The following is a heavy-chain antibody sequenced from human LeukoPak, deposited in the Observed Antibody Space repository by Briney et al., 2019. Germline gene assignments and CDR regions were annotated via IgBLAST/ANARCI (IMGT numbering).Heavy chain of an antibody. CDR3: VRKTDSYGYFGSDWFDP. CDR1: GGSFSSYY. Sequence: SETLSLTCAVYGGSFSSYYWSWIRQPPGKGLEWIGEINHSGSINYNPSLKSRVTISVDTSKNQFSLKLSSVTAADTAVYYCVRKTDSYGYFGSDWFDPWGQGTLVTVSS. D-gene: IGHD5-18*01. V-gene: IGHV4-34*01. J-gene: IGHJ5*02. CDR2: INHSGSI.